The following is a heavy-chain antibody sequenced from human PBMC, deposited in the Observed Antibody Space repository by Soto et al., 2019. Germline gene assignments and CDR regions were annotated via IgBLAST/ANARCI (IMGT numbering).Heavy chain of an antibody. CDR1: GFTFSNAW. Sequence: GSLRLSCAASGFTFSNAWMSWVRQAPGKGLEWVGRIKSKTDGGTTDYAAPVKGRFTISRDDSKNTLYLQMNSLKTEDTAVYYCTTERTYYDYVWGSYRTGYFDYWGQGTLGTVSS. CDR3: TTERTYYDYVWGSYRTGYFDY. CDR2: IKSKTDGGTT. V-gene: IGHV3-15*01. J-gene: IGHJ4*02. D-gene: IGHD3-16*02.